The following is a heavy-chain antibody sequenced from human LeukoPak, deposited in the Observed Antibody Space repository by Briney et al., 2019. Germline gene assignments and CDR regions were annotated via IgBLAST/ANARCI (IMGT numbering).Heavy chain of an antibody. V-gene: IGHV3-9*01. CDR1: GFTFDDYA. J-gene: IGHJ6*03. D-gene: IGHD6-6*01. CDR2: ISWNSGTM. CDR3: AKVVAARRYYYYYMDV. Sequence: GRSLRLSCAASGFTFDDYAMHWVRQAPGKGLEWVSGISWNSGTMAYADSVKGRFTISRDNAKNALYLQMISLRAEDTALYYCAKVVAARRYYYYYMDVWGKGTPVTVSS.